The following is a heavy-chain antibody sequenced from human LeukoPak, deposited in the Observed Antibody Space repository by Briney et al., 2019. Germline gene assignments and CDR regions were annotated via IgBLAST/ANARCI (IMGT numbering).Heavy chain of an antibody. CDR2: INHSGST. J-gene: IGHJ3*02. Sequence: SETLSLTCAVYGGSFSGYYWSWIRQPPGKGLEWIGEINHSGSTNYNPSLKSRVTMSVDTSKNQFSLKLSSVTAADTAVYYCARELATPGNAFDIWGQGTMVTVSS. CDR1: GGSFSGYY. V-gene: IGHV4-34*01. D-gene: IGHD1-26*01. CDR3: ARELATPGNAFDI.